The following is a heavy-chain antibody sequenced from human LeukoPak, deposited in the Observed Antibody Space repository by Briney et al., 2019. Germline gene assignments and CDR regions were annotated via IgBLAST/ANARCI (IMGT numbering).Heavy chain of an antibody. J-gene: IGHJ4*02. CDR2: TSSSSSYI. V-gene: IGHV3-21*01. CDR1: GFTFSSYS. CDR3: ARGGVGYCSGTSCYEYFDY. Sequence: AGGSLRLSCAASGFTFSSYSMNWVRQAPGKGLEWVSSTSSSSSYIYYADSVKGRFTISRDNAKNSLYLQMNSLRAEDTAVYYCARGGVGYCSGTSCYEYFDYWGQGTLVTVSS. D-gene: IGHD2-2*01.